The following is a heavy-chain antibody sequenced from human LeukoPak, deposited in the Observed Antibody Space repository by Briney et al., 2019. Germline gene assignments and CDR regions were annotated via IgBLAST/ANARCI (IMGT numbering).Heavy chain of an antibody. D-gene: IGHD1-14*01. CDR2: ISGSGGST. CDR3: ANGFRNHVSPPYYFDY. J-gene: IGHJ4*02. V-gene: IGHV3-23*01. CDR1: GFTFSSYA. Sequence: GGSLRLSCAASGFTFSSYAMSWVRQAPGKGLEWVSAISGSGGSTYYADSVKGRFTISRDNSKNTLYLQMNSLRAEDTAVYYCANGFRNHVSPPYYFDYWGQGTLVTVSS.